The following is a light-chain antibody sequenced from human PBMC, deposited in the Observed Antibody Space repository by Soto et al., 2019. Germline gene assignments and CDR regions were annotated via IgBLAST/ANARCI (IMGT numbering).Light chain of an antibody. Sequence: QSALTQPASVSGYPGQSITISCTGTRRDVGGSNYLSWHQQHPDKAPRVMTHEASNRPSGVPNRLSGSKSGNTASRSIYGLQAEDEAHYFCRSYPTRGTPVFGGGTQLTVL. CDR2: EAS. CDR3: RSYPTRGTPV. CDR1: RRDVGGSNY. V-gene: IGLV2-14*01. J-gene: IGLJ3*02.